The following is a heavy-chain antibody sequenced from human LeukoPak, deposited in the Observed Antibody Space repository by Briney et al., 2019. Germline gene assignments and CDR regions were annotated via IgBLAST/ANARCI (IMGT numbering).Heavy chain of an antibody. Sequence: ASETLSLTCTVSGGSISSYYWSWIRQPPGKGLEWIGYIYYSGSTNYNPSLKSRVTISVDTSKNQFSLKLSSVTAADTAVYYCARSSGYSRAFDIWGQGTMVTVSS. CDR2: IYYSGST. D-gene: IGHD5-12*01. CDR1: GGSISSYY. CDR3: ARSSGYSRAFDI. V-gene: IGHV4-59*08. J-gene: IGHJ3*02.